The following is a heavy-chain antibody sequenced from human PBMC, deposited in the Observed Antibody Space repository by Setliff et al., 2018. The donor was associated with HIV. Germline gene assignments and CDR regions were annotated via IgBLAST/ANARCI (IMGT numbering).Heavy chain of an antibody. D-gene: IGHD6-13*01. Sequence: ASVQVSCKASGGTFINYAMHWVRQAPGQRPEWMGWINTANGNTKHSQKFQGRVTITRDTSASAAYMQLNSLRSEDTAVYYCARQFSSSWYVFDYWGQGALVTVSS. V-gene: IGHV1-3*04. CDR2: INTANGNT. J-gene: IGHJ4*01. CDR1: GGTFINYA. CDR3: ARQFSSSWYVFDY.